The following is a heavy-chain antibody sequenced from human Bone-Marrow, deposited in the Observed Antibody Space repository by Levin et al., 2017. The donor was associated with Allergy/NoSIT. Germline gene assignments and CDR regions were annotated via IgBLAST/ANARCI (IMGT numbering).Heavy chain of an antibody. CDR3: ARVVAAFLYYGVDV. J-gene: IGHJ6*02. D-gene: IGHD2-21*01. Sequence: AASVKVSCKTSNYTFINYGLTWVRQAPGQGLEWMGWISPYNGKTNYAQKFQGRVTMTTDTSTNTAFMELRSLRSDDTALYFCARVVAAFLYYGVDVWGQGTSVTVSS. CDR1: NYTFINYG. CDR2: ISPYNGKT. V-gene: IGHV1-18*01.